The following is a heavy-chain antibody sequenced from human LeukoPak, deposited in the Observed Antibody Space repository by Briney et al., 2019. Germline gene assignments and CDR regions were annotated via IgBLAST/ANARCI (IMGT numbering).Heavy chain of an antibody. CDR1: GFTFSSYE. CDR3: ARLSGYSNNDAFDI. Sequence: PTGGSLRLSCAASGFTFSSYEMNWVRQAPGKGLEWVSYISSSGSTIYYADSVKGRFTISRDNAKNSLYLQMKRLRAEDTAVYYCARLSGYSNNDAFDIWGQGTMVTVSS. CDR2: ISSSGSTI. D-gene: IGHD3-22*01. J-gene: IGHJ3*02. V-gene: IGHV3-48*03.